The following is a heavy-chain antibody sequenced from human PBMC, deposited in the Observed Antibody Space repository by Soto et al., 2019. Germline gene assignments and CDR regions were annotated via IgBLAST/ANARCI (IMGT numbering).Heavy chain of an antibody. J-gene: IGHJ3*02. CDR1: GFTFSDHY. V-gene: IGHV3-72*01. Sequence: GGSLRLSCAASGFTFSDHYMDWVRQAPGKGLEWVGRSRNKANSYTREYAASVRGRFTISREESKNSLFLQMNSLKTEDTAVYFCVSVTTAYALDIWGLGTMVTVSS. CDR3: VSVTTAYALDI. D-gene: IGHD4-4*01. CDR2: SRNKANSYTR.